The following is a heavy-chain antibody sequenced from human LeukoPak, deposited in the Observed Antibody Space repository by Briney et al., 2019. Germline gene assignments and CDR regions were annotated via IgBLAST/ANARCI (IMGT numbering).Heavy chain of an antibody. CDR1: GGSISSSSYY. D-gene: IGHD2-15*01. CDR2: IYYSGST. J-gene: IGHJ3*02. Sequence: SETLSLTCTVSGGSISSSSYYWGWIRQPPGKGLEWIGSIYYSGSTYYNPSLKSRVTISVDTSKNQFSLKLSSVTAADTAVYYCARPYSSLARSAFDIWGQGTMVTVSS. CDR3: ARPYSSLARSAFDI. V-gene: IGHV4-39*01.